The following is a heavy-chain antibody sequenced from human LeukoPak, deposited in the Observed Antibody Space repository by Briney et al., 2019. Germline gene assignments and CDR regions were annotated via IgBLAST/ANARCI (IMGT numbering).Heavy chain of an antibody. CDR2: IYYSGST. D-gene: IGHD3-16*01. CDR3: AKHLTNAYYDMIWFDP. V-gene: IGHV4-59*01. J-gene: IGHJ5*02. Sequence: SETLSLTCTVSGGSISSNYWCWIRQPPGKGPEWIGYIYYSGSTNYNPSLKSRVTISVDTSKNQFSLTLRSVTAADTAVYYCAKHLTNAYYDMIWFDPWGQGTLVTVSS. CDR1: GGSISSNY.